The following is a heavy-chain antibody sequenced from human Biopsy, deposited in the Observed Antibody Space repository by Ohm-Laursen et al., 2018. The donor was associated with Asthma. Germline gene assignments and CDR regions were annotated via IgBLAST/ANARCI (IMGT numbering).Heavy chain of an antibody. CDR2: ISVYNGNT. CDR3: ARAVDYSHYYGIDV. V-gene: IGHV1-18*01. J-gene: IGHJ6*02. D-gene: IGHD3-10*01. Sequence: SVKVSCKSSGYTFNSAGITWVRQAPGQGLEWMGWISVYNGNTEVAQKLQDRVTMITDTSTSTAYMELRSLRSDDTAVYFCARAVDYSHYYGIDVWGQGTTVTVS. CDR1: GYTFNSAG.